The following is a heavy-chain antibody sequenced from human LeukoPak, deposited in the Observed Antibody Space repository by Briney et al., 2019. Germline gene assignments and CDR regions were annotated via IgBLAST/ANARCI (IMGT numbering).Heavy chain of an antibody. CDR2: ISSSGSTI. V-gene: IGHV3-11*04. D-gene: IGHD6-19*01. J-gene: IGHJ3*02. CDR3: ARVGSSGWYVERAFDI. Sequence: GGSLRLSCAASGFTFSDYYMSWIRQAPGKGLEWVSYISSSGSTIYYADSLKGRFTISRDNAKNSLYLQMNSLRAEDTAVYYCARVGSSGWYVERAFDIWGQGTMVTVSS. CDR1: GFTFSDYY.